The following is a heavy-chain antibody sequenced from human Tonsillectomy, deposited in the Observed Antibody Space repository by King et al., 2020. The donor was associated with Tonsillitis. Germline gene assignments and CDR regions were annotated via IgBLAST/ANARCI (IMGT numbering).Heavy chain of an antibody. D-gene: IGHD6-13*01. J-gene: IGHJ4*02. Sequence: QLVQSGAEVKKPGASVKVSCKASGYTFTTYGINWVRQAPGQGLEWMGWVSTYNGDTNYAQNLQGRVTMTIDTSMTTAYMELRSLRSDDTAVYYCARGASSSSLYSFDFWGQGSLVTVSS. CDR1: GYTFTTYG. CDR2: VSTYNGDT. V-gene: IGHV1-18*01. CDR3: ARGASSSSLYSFDF.